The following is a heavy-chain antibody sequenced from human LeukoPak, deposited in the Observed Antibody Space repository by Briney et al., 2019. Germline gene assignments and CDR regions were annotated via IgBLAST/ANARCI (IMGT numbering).Heavy chain of an antibody. V-gene: IGHV1-69*05. J-gene: IGHJ5*02. CDR3: ARVRGSGSYRYNWFDP. CDR1: GGTFGSYA. CDR2: IIPIFGTA. D-gene: IGHD3-10*01. Sequence: SVKVSCKASGGTFGSYAISCVRQAPGQGLEWMGGIIPIFGTANYAQKFQGRVTITTDESTSTACIELSSLRSEDTAVYYCARVRGSGSYRYNWFDPWGQGTLVTVSS.